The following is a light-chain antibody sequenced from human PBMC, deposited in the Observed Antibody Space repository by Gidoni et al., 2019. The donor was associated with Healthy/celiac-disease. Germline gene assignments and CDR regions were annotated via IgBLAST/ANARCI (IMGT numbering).Light chain of an antibody. V-gene: IGLV2-23*01. J-gene: IGLJ1*01. Sequence: QSALTQPASVSGSPGQSITISCTGTSSDVGSYNLVSWYQQHPGKAPKLMIYEGSKRPSGVSNRVSGSKSGNTASLTISVLQAEDEADYYCCSYAGSSTPYVFGTGTKVTVL. CDR2: EGS. CDR3: CSYAGSSTPYV. CDR1: SSDVGSYNL.